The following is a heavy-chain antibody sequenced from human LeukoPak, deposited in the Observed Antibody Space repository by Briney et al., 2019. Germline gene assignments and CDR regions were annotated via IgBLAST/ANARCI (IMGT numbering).Heavy chain of an antibody. CDR2: FYYTGST. V-gene: IGHV4-4*07. CDR1: SASISSYY. CDR3: ARDLGTSSALDI. Sequence: SETLSLTCTVSSASISSYYWSWIRQPAGRGLEWIGRFYYTGSTSYSPSLQSRVTMSVDTSKNQFLLKLSSLTAADTAVYYCARDLGTSSALDIWGQGTMVTVSS. J-gene: IGHJ3*02. D-gene: IGHD7-27*01.